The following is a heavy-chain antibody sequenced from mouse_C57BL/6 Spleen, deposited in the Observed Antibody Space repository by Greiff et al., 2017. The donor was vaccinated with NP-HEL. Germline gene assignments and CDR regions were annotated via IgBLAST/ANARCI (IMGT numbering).Heavy chain of an antibody. J-gene: IGHJ3*01. V-gene: IGHV1-47*01. CDR2: FHPYNDDT. Sequence: VQLQESGAELVKPGASVKMSCKASGYTFTTYPIEWMKQNHGKSLEWIGNFHPYNDDTKYNEKFKGKATLTVEKSSSTVYLELSRLTSDDSAVYYCARGRKYDYDGTWFAYWGQGTLVTVSA. CDR1: GYTFTTYP. CDR3: ARGRKYDYDGTWFAY. D-gene: IGHD2-4*01.